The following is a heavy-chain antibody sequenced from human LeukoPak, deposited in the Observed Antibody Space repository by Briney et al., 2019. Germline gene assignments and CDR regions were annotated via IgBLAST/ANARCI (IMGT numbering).Heavy chain of an antibody. Sequence: PSETLSLTCSVSGFSIATTTIKYYWGWIRQPPGKGLEWIGTVSSSGSPFYTPSLRGRVSISLDTSTNQISLQLTSVTATDTATEFCASAPAHRAYAFDYWGQGSLATVSS. V-gene: IGHV4-39*01. D-gene: IGHD3-16*01. CDR2: VSSSGSP. CDR3: ASAPAHRAYAFDY. J-gene: IGHJ4*02. CDR1: GFSIATTTIKYY.